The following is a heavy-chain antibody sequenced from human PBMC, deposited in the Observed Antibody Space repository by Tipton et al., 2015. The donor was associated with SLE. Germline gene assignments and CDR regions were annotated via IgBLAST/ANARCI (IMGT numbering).Heavy chain of an antibody. CDR3: ARGRGIAARRGVFDY. CDR2: IYYSGST. V-gene: IGHV4-59*12. Sequence: TLSLTCTVSGGSISSYSWSWIRQPPGKGLEWIGYIYYSGSTNYNPSLKSRVTISVDTSKNQFSLKLSSVTAADTAVYYCARGRGIAARRGVFDYWGQGTLVTVSS. D-gene: IGHD6-6*01. CDR1: GGSISSYS. J-gene: IGHJ4*02.